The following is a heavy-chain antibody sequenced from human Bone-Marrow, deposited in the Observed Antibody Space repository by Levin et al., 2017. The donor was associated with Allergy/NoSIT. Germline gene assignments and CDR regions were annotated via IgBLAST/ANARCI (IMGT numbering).Heavy chain of an antibody. CDR2: ISYDGSNK. V-gene: IGHV3-30*03. Sequence: GGSLRLSCAASGFTFSSYGMHWVRQAPGKGMEWVAVISYDGSNKYYADSVKGRLTISRDNSKNTLYLQMNSLRAEDTAVYYCASDLGSNIFYYYGMDVWGQGTTVTVSS. D-gene: IGHD1-26*01. J-gene: IGHJ6*02. CDR3: ASDLGSNIFYYYGMDV. CDR1: GFTFSSYG.